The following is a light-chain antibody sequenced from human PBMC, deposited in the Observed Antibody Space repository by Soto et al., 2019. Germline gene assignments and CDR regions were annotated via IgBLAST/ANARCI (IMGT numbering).Light chain of an antibody. J-gene: IGKJ2*01. CDR2: AAS. Sequence: AIQMTQTPSSQSASVGDRVTITCRASQGIKNDLGWYQQRPGKGPKLLIYAASSLQSGVPSRFSGSGSGTDFTLTISSLQPADFATYYCLQDYNFPYTFGQGTKLEIK. CDR1: QGIKND. V-gene: IGKV1-6*01. CDR3: LQDYNFPYT.